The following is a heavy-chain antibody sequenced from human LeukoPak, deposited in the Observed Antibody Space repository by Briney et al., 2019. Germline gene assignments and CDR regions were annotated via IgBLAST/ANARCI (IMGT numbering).Heavy chain of an antibody. Sequence: PGGSLRLSCAASGFTFSSYAMSWVRQAPGKGLEWVSGINGSGSDTYYADSVKGRFTISRDISKNTLHLQMNSLRAEDTAVYYCAKRGYYYDSRVFHGFDYWGQGTLVTVSS. CDR1: GFTFSSYA. V-gene: IGHV3-23*01. CDR3: AKRGYYYDSRVFHGFDY. CDR2: INGSGSDT. D-gene: IGHD3-22*01. J-gene: IGHJ4*02.